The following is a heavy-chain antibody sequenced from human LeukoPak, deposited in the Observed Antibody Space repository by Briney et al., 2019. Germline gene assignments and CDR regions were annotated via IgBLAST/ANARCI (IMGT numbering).Heavy chain of an antibody. CDR2: ISSSSSYI. J-gene: IGHJ4*02. D-gene: IGHD5-24*01. CDR1: GFTFSSYS. Sequence: GGSLRLSCAASGFTFSSYSMNWVRQAPGKGLEWVSSISSSSSYIYYADSVKGRFTISRDNAKNSLYLQMNSLRAEDTAVYYCARSAVEMGTIFSYWGQGTLVTVSS. V-gene: IGHV3-21*01. CDR3: ARSAVEMGTIFSY.